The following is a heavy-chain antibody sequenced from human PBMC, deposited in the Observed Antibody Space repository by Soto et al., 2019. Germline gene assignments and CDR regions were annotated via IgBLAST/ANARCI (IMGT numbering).Heavy chain of an antibody. D-gene: IGHD3-16*02. J-gene: IGHJ6*03. CDR2: MSHSGGT. CDR1: GGFVSSGSYY. CDR3: AREDMTYDYIWGSYRHLIYMDV. V-gene: IGHV4-61*01. Sequence: SETLSLTCAVYGGFVSSGSYYWSWIRQPPGKGLEWIGEMSHSGGTHFNPSLKSRVTISVDTSKNQFSLKMSSVTAADTALYYCAREDMTYDYIWGSYRHLIYMDVWGKGTTVTVSS.